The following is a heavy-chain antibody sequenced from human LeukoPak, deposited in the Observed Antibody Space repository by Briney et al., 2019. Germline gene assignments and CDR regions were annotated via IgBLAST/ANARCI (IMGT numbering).Heavy chain of an antibody. CDR1: GFTFSSYS. CDR3: ARDRSYGSGSYWGYYFDY. Sequence: GGSLRFSCAASGFTFSSYSMNWVRQAPGKGLEWGSSISSSSSYIYYADSVKGRFTISRDNAKNSLYLQMNSLRAEDTAVYYCARDRSYGSGSYWGYYFDYWGQGTLVTVSS. D-gene: IGHD3-10*01. CDR2: ISSSSSYI. V-gene: IGHV3-21*01. J-gene: IGHJ4*02.